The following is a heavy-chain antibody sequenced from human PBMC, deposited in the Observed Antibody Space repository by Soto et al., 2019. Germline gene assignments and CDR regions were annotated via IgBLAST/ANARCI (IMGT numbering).Heavy chain of an antibody. CDR1: GASVNSSRYY. V-gene: IGHV4-39*01. J-gene: IGHJ6*02. CDR2: IYYSGST. D-gene: IGHD6-19*01. CDR3: ASTGGAVAGKPYYYGMDV. Sequence: QLQLQESGPGLLRPSETLSLTCAVSGASVNSSRYYWGLIRQPPGKGLEWMGSIYYSGSTYSNPSLKSRLIISVDTSKNQFSLKLRPVTVADTAIYYCASTGGAVAGKPYYYGMDVWGRGTTVTVSS.